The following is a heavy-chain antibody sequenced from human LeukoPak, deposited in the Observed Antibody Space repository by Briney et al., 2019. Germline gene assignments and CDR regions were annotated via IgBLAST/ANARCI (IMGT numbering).Heavy chain of an antibody. J-gene: IGHJ6*03. Sequence: PGGSLRLSCAASGFTFSDYYMSWIRQAPGKGLEWVSYISSSGSTIYYADSVKGRFTISRDNAKNSLYLQMNSLRAEDTAVYYCAGDNYDFWSGPSEHYYYYYYMDVWGKGTTVTVSS. CDR2: ISSSGSTI. D-gene: IGHD3-3*01. CDR1: GFTFSDYY. CDR3: AGDNYDFWSGPSEHYYYYYYMDV. V-gene: IGHV3-11*04.